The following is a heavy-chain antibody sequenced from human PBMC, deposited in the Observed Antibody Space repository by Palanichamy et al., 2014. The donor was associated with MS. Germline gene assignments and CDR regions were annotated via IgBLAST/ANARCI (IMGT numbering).Heavy chain of an antibody. CDR1: GFTFSSYA. CDR2: ISGSGGST. J-gene: IGHJ4*02. Sequence: EVQLLESGGGLVQPGGSLRLSCAASGFTFSSYAMSWVRQAPGKGLEWVSAISGSGGSTYYADSVKGRFTISRDNSKNTLYLQMNSLRAEDTAVYYCAKEFIRGFIVVVTAAFDYWGQGTLVIVSS. D-gene: IGHD2-21*02. CDR3: AKEFIRGFIVVVTAAFDY. V-gene: IGHV3-23*01.